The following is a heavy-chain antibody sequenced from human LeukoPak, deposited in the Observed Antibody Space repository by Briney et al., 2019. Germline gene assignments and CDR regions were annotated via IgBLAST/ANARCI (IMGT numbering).Heavy chain of an antibody. Sequence: ASVKVSCKASGYTFTSYGISWVRQAPGQGLEWMGGIIPIFGTANYAQKFQGRVTITADESTSTAYMELSSLRSEDTAVYYCARAGLWDIVVVVAADADAFDIWGQGTMVTVSS. V-gene: IGHV1-69*13. CDR1: GYTFTSYG. CDR2: IIPIFGTA. CDR3: ARAGLWDIVVVVAADADAFDI. D-gene: IGHD2-15*01. J-gene: IGHJ3*02.